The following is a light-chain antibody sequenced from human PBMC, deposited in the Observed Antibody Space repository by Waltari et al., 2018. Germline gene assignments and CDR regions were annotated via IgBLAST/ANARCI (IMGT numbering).Light chain of an antibody. V-gene: IGLV3-9*01. Sequence: SYELTDSISVSVALGQTAKIACGGENLGSKSVHWYKQKPGQPPILVIYRDIRRPSGIPERFSGSNSGNTATLTISRAQVVDEADYFCQVWASGTYIFAGGTKLTVL. CDR2: RDI. CDR1: NLGSKS. CDR3: QVWASGTYI. J-gene: IGLJ1*01.